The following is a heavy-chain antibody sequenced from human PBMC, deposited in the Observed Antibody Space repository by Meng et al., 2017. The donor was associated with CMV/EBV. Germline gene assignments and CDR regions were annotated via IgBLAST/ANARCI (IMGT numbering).Heavy chain of an antibody. J-gene: IGHJ4*02. D-gene: IGHD4-17*01. V-gene: IGHV3-23*01. CDR3: AKGGDGDYVYFDY. CDR2: ISGSGGST. CDR1: GFTCSSYA. Sequence: CAASGFTCSSYAMSWVRQAPGKGLEWVSAISGSGGSTYYADSVKGRFTISRDNSKNTLYLQMNSLRAEDTAVYYCAKGGDGDYVYFDYWGQGTLVTVSS.